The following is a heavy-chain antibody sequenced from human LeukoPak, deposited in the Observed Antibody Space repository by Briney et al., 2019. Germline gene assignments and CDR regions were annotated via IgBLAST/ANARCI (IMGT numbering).Heavy chain of an antibody. CDR3: ARVRVISGYSYGNFDY. J-gene: IGHJ4*02. D-gene: IGHD5-18*01. Sequence: SETLSLTXAVYGGSFSGYYWSWIRQPPGKGLEWIGEINHSGSTNYNPSLKSRVTISVDTSKNQFSLKLSSVTAADTAVYYCARVRVISGYSYGNFDYWGQGTLVTVSS. CDR1: GGSFSGYY. V-gene: IGHV4-34*01. CDR2: INHSGST.